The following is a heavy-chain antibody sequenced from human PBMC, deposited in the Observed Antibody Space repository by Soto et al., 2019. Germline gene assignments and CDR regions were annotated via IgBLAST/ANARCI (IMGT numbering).Heavy chain of an antibody. CDR2: ISSSSSYI. D-gene: IGHD4-17*01. J-gene: IGHJ4*02. Sequence: VQLVESGGGLVKPGGSLRLSCAASGFTFSSYSMNWVRQAPGKGLEWVSSISSSSSYIYYADSVKGRFTISRDNAKNSLYLQMTSLRAEDTAVYYCARESHDYLDYWGQGTLVTVSS. V-gene: IGHV3-21*01. CDR1: GFTFSSYS. CDR3: ARESHDYLDY.